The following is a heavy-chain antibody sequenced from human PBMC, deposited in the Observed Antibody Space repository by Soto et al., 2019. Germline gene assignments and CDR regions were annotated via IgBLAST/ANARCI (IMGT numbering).Heavy chain of an antibody. Sequence: PSETLSLTCTVSGGSISSYYWSWIRQPPGKGLEWIGYIYYSGSTNYDPSLKSRVTISVDTSKNQFSLKLSSVTAADTAVYYCARHARLLWFGELLYYFDYWGQGTLVTVSS. CDR3: ARHARLLWFGELLYYFDY. D-gene: IGHD3-10*01. V-gene: IGHV4-59*08. CDR1: GGSISSYY. J-gene: IGHJ4*02. CDR2: IYYSGST.